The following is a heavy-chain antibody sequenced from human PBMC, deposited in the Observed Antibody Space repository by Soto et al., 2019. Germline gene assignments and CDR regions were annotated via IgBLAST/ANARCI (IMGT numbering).Heavy chain of an antibody. V-gene: IGHV4-31*03. Sequence: SETLSLTCTVSGGTICSGGYYWSWIRQHPGKGLEWIGYIYYSGSTYYNPSLKSRVTISVDTSKNQFSLKLSSVTAADTAVYYCARDPFYGSGSYYYYGMDVWGKGTTVTVSS. D-gene: IGHD3-10*01. CDR1: GGTICSGGYY. CDR2: IYYSGST. J-gene: IGHJ6*04. CDR3: ARDPFYGSGSYYYYGMDV.